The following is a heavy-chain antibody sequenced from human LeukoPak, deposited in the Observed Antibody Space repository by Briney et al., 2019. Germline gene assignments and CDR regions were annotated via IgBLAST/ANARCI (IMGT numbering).Heavy chain of an antibody. Sequence: ASVKVSCKASGYTFTVYFMHWVRQAPGQGLEWMGWINPKIGGTNYAQKLQGRVTMTRDTSISTAYMELSRLRSDDTAVYYCVREIGSGSFLDNWGQGTLVTVSS. J-gene: IGHJ4*02. CDR2: INPKIGGT. D-gene: IGHD3-10*01. CDR1: GYTFTVYF. V-gene: IGHV1-2*02. CDR3: VREIGSGSFLDN.